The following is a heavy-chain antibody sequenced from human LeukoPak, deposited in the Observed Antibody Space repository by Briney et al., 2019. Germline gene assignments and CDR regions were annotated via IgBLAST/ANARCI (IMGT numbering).Heavy chain of an antibody. D-gene: IGHD2-8*01. CDR2: ISSSSSYI. CDR1: GFTFSSYE. CDR3: ARRTNDFDY. Sequence: PGGSLRLSCAASGFTFSSYEMNWVRQAPGKGLEWVSSISSSSSYIYYADSVKGRFTISRDNAKNSLYLQMNSLRAEDTAVYYCARRTNDFDYWGQGTLVTVSS. J-gene: IGHJ4*02. V-gene: IGHV3-21*01.